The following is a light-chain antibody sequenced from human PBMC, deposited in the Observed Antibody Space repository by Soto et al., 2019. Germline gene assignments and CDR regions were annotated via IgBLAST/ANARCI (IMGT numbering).Light chain of an antibody. V-gene: IGKV3-15*01. Sequence: EIVMTQSPATLSVSPGERATLSCRASQSVSSNLAWYQQKPGQAPRLLIYGASTRATGIPARFSGSGSGTEFTLTISSLQSEDFAVYYCQQYNNWPREFGXGTKV. CDR2: GAS. CDR3: QQYNNWPRE. J-gene: IGKJ1*01. CDR1: QSVSSN.